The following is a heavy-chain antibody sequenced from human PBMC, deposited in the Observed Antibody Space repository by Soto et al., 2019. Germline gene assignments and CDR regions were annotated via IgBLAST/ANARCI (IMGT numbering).Heavy chain of an antibody. V-gene: IGHV4-61*03. CDR2: VHFSGTT. Sequence: SETLSLTCSVSDGSVRNGMYYWSWVRQPPGKGLEWLGNVHFSGTTIYNPSLMGRVTMSVDMSKNHVFLELASVTAADTAIYYCARYCNNFDSHHLYYFDSCGQGTQVTVSS. CDR1: DGSVRNGMYY. D-gene: IGHD2-8*01. CDR3: ARYCNNFDSHHLYYFDS. J-gene: IGHJ4*02.